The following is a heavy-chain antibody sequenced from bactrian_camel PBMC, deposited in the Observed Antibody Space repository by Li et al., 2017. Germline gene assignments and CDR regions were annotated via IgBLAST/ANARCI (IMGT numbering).Heavy chain of an antibody. CDR3: AADFNHYSGGYCYYVRDDYPN. J-gene: IGHJ4*01. CDR1: GYTFKSDC. CDR2: IDSDGST. Sequence: DVQLVESGGGSVQAGGSLRLSCAASGYTFKSDCMGWFRKAPAKEREGVAAIDSDGSTLYADSVKGRFTISKDNAKNSLYLQMNSLKPEDSGMYYCAADFNHYSGGYCYYVRDDYPNWGQGTQVTVS. D-gene: IGHD2*01. V-gene: IGHV3S67*01.